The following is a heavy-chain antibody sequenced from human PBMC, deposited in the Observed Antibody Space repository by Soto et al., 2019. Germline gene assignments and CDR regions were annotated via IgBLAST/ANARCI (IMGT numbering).Heavy chain of an antibody. D-gene: IGHD2-15*01. J-gene: IGHJ3*02. CDR2: IYYSGST. CDR3: ARHAVAAGVFDI. Sequence: ETLSLTCTVSGGSISSYYWSWIRQPPGKGLEWIGYIYYSGSTNYNPSLKSRVTISVDTSKNQFSLRLSSVTAADTAVYYCARHAVAAGVFDIWGQGTMVTVSS. CDR1: GGSISSYY. V-gene: IGHV4-59*08.